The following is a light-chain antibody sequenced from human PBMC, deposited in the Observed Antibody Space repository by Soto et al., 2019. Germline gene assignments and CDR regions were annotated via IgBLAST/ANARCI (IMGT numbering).Light chain of an antibody. CDR2: AAS. CDR3: QQFNSYPIT. J-gene: IGKJ5*01. CDR1: QGISSW. Sequence: DIHMTQSPSSVAASVGDTVTITCRASQGISSWLAWFQQKPGKAPKFLISAASHLQSGVPSRFSGSGSGTEFTLTISSLQPEDFATYYCQQFNSYPITFGQGTRLEIK. V-gene: IGKV1D-16*01.